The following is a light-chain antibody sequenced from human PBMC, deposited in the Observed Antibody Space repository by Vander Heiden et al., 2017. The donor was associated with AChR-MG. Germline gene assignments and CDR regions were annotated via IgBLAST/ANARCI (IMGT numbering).Light chain of an antibody. CDR2: EVR. V-gene: IGLV2-14*01. J-gene: IGLJ3*02. CDR1: SSDVGSYNY. CDR3: ISYTTSITWV. Sequence: QSALTQPASVSGSPGQSITISCTGTSSDVGSYNYVSWYQQYPGKAPKLIIYEVRYRASRVSPRFSASKSGNTASLTISGLQAEDEADYYCISYTTSITWVFGGGTKVTVL.